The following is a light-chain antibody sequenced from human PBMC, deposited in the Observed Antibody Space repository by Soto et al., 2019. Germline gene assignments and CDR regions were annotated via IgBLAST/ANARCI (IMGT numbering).Light chain of an antibody. CDR3: QQYHTYST. J-gene: IGKJ1*01. CDR2: DVS. V-gene: IGKV1-5*01. Sequence: DIQMTQSPSTLSASVGDRVSITCRASQAISDWLAWYQQKPGQVPELLIFDVSTLESGVPSRFSGSRSGTEFTLTISSLQPDDFATYFCQQYHTYSTFGQGTNVDIK. CDR1: QAISDW.